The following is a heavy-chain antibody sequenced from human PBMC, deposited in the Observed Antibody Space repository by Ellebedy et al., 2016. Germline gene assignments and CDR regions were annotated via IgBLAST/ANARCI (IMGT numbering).Heavy chain of an antibody. CDR1: GGSISSSY. CDR3: AKWNGDWYAFEV. J-gene: IGHJ3*01. CDR2: IYTSGST. V-gene: IGHV4-4*07. D-gene: IGHD1-1*01. Sequence: SETLSLTCTVSGGSISSSYWSWVRQPAGKAVEWIGRIYTSGSTNYNPSLKGRVTMSVDTSKSQFSLRLTSVTAADTAVYYCAKWNGDWYAFEVWGQGTMVTVSS.